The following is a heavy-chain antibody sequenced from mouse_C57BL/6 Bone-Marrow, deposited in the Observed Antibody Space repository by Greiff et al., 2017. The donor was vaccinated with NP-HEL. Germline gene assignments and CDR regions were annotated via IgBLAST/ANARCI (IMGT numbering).Heavy chain of an antibody. CDR1: GYTFTSYW. J-gene: IGHJ2*01. CDR2: IDPSDSYT. D-gene: IGHD1-1*01. V-gene: IGHV1-50*01. CDR3: ARAATVVGFDY. Sequence: QVQLQQPGAELVKPGASVKLSCKASGYTFTSYWMQWVKQRPGQGLEWIGEIDPSDSYTNYNQKFKGKATLTVDTSSSTAYMPLSSLTSEDSAVYYCARAATVVGFDYWGQGTTLTVSS.